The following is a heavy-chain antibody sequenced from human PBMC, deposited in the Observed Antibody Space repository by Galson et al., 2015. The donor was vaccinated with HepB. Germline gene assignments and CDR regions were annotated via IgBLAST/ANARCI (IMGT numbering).Heavy chain of an antibody. V-gene: IGHV3-48*01. Sequence: SLRLSCAASGFTFSSYSMNWVRQAPGKGLEWVSYISSSSSTIYYADSVKGRFTISRDNAKNSLYLQMNSLRAEDTAVYYCARDGGYYGSGSYGDYWGQGTLVTVSS. CDR2: ISSSSSTI. J-gene: IGHJ4*02. CDR3: ARDGGYYGSGSYGDY. D-gene: IGHD3-10*01. CDR1: GFTFSSYS.